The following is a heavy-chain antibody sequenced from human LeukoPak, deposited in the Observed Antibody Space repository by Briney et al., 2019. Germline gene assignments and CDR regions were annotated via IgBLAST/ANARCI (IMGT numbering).Heavy chain of an antibody. CDR2: MNPNSGNT. Sequence: ASVKVSCKASGYTFTSYDINWVRQATGQGLEWMGWMNPNSGNTGYAQKFQGRVTVTRNTPISTAYMELSSLRSEDTAVYYCARGGPNYDSSGYYYWGQGTLVTVSS. J-gene: IGHJ4*02. V-gene: IGHV1-8*03. CDR1: GYTFTSYD. CDR3: ARGGPNYDSSGYYY. D-gene: IGHD3-22*01.